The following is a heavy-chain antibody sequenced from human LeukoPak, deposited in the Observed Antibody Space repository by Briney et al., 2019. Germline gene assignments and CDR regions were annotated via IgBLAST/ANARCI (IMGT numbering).Heavy chain of an antibody. CDR2: TIPIFGTA. D-gene: IGHD5-18*01. CDR3: ARQPIQLWFYFDY. J-gene: IGHJ4*02. CDR1: GGTFSSYA. V-gene: IGHV1-69*06. Sequence: SVKVSCKASGGTFSSYAISWVRQAPGQGLEWMGGTIPIFGTANYAQKFQGRVTITADKSTSTAYMELSSLRSEDTAVYYCARQPIQLWFYFDYWGQGTLVTVSS.